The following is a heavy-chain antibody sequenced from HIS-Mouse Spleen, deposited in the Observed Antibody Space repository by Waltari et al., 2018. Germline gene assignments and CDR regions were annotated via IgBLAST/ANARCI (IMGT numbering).Heavy chain of an antibody. CDR3: ARIAEGYTSGWYAFDY. D-gene: IGHD6-19*01. CDR2: IDWDDDK. CDR1: GFSRSTSGMC. Sequence: QVTLRESGPALVKPTQTLTLTCTFSGFSRSTSGMCVSWIRQPPGKALEWLARIDWDDDKYYSTSLKTRLTISRDTSKNQVVLTMTNMDPLDTATYYCARIAEGYTSGWYAFDYWGQGTLVTVSS. J-gene: IGHJ4*02. V-gene: IGHV2-70*15.